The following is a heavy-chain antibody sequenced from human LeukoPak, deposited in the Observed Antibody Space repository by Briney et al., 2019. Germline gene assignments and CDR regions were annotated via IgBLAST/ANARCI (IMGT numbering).Heavy chain of an antibody. CDR2: ARNKAHGYTT. CDR3: VRAPYFDAVGTSLDALDT. D-gene: IGHD2/OR15-2a*01. V-gene: IGHV3-72*01. J-gene: IGHJ3*02. Sequence: GGSLRLSGAASGFSFSDDHLDWVRQAPGKGLEWVGRARNKAHGYTTRYAVSVEGRFTISRDDSKNSVYLQMDSLKIEDTALYHCVRAPYFDAVGTSLDALDTWREGTMVTVSS. CDR1: GFSFSDDH.